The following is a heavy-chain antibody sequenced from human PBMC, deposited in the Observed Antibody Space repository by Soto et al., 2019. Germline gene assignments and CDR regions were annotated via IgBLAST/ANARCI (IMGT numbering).Heavy chain of an antibody. V-gene: IGHV2-5*02. CDR1: GFSLSTSGVG. CDR3: AHRHEGNSSWYGGFDP. J-gene: IGHJ5*02. CDR2: IYWDDDK. Sequence: QITLKESGPTLVKPTQTLTLTCTFSGFSLSTSGVGVGWIRQPPGKALEWLALIYWDDDKRYSPSLKSRLTITKDTSKNQVVLTMTNMDPVDTATYYCAHRHEGNSSWYGGFDPWGQGTLVTVSS. D-gene: IGHD6-13*01.